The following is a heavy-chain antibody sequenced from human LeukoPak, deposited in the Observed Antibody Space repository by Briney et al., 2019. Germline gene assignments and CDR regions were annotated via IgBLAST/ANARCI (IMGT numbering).Heavy chain of an antibody. CDR3: ARQGDSSGYYLLDY. V-gene: IGHV3-53*01. CDR1: GFTVSSNY. Sequence: GGSLRLSCAASGFTVSSNYMNWVRQAPGKGLEWVSVIYSGGSTYYADSVKGRFTTSRDNSKNTLYLQMNSLRAEDTAVYYCARQGDSSGYYLLDYWGQGTLVTVSS. J-gene: IGHJ4*02. CDR2: IYSGGST. D-gene: IGHD3-22*01.